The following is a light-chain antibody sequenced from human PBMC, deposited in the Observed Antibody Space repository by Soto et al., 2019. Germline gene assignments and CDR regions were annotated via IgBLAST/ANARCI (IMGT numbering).Light chain of an antibody. CDR1: SSDVGGYNY. J-gene: IGLJ1*01. Sequence: QSALTQPASVSGSPGQSITISCTGTSSDVGGYNYVSWYQQHPGKAPKLMIYEVSNRPSGVSNRFSGSKSGNTASLTSSGLQAEDEADYYCKSYTSSSTCVFGTGTKVTVL. CDR3: KSYTSSSTCV. CDR2: EVS. V-gene: IGLV2-14*01.